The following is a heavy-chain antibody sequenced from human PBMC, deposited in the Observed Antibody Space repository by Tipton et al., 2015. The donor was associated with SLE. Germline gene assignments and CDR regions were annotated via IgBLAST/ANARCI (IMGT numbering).Heavy chain of an antibody. D-gene: IGHD3-22*01. CDR1: GFIFDDYA. J-gene: IGHJ4*02. V-gene: IGHV3-43D*04. CDR3: TKDKQAIATSGYELDY. CDR2: ISWDGSST. Sequence: GSLRLSCAASGFIFDDYAMHWVRQVPGKGLEWVCLISWDGSSTYYADSVRGRFTVSRDNSKNSLYLQMNSLRAEDTALYYCTKDKQAIATSGYELDYWGQGTLVTVSS.